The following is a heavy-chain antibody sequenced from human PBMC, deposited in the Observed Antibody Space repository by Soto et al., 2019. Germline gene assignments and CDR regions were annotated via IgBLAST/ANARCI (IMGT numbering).Heavy chain of an antibody. CDR3: ARAIGPMYFDD. CDR2: TYYRSKWYE. CDR1: GDSVLSNRPA. V-gene: IGHV6-1*01. Sequence: SQTLSHTSVLPGDSVLSNRPAWNWIRQAPSRGLESLGRTYYRSKWYEDYAVGLNSRLTNTPDTTKYQFTLKLNAVTPDVTAWYYGARAIGPMYFDDWGQGTMVTVSS. J-gene: IGHJ3*01.